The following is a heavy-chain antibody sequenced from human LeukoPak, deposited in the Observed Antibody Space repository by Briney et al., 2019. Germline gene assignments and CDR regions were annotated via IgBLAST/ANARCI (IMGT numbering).Heavy chain of an antibody. Sequence: PGGSLRLSCAASGFTFSSYAMSWVRQAPGKGLEWVSAISASGGSTYYADSVKGRFTISRDNSKNTLYLQMNSLRAEDTAVYYCARVGTAMAPYYYYGMDVWGQGTTVTVSS. J-gene: IGHJ6*02. D-gene: IGHD5-18*01. CDR3: ARVGTAMAPYYYYGMDV. CDR2: ISASGGST. V-gene: IGHV3-23*01. CDR1: GFTFSSYA.